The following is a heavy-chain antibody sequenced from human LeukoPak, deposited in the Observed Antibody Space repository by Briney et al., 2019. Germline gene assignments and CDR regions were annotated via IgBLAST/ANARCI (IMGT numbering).Heavy chain of an antibody. V-gene: IGHV3-74*01. Sequence: GGSLRLSCASSGITFRTCWMHWVRQAPGKGLVWVSRINPDGSSPHYADSVKGRFTTSRDNAKNTLFLQMNSLRAEDTAVYYCAKGRYEISAAMDVWGQGTTVTVSS. D-gene: IGHD5-12*01. CDR1: GITFRTCW. J-gene: IGHJ6*02. CDR2: INPDGSSP. CDR3: AKGRYEISAAMDV.